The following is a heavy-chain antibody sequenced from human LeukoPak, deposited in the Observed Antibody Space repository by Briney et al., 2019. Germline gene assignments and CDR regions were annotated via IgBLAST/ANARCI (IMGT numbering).Heavy chain of an antibody. CDR2: IYSGGST. CDR1: GFTVSSNY. CDR3: ARDDSGSLYFDY. D-gene: IGHD3-10*01. J-gene: IGHJ4*02. Sequence: PGGSLRLSCAASGFTVSSNYMSWVRQAPGKGLEWVSVIYSGGSTYYADSVKGRFTISRDNSKNTLYLQMNSLRAEDTAVYYCARDDSGSLYFDYWGQGTLVTVSS. V-gene: IGHV3-53*01.